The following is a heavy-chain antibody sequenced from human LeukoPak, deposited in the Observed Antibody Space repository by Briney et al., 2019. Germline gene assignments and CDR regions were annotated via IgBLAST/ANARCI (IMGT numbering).Heavy chain of an antibody. J-gene: IGHJ4*02. Sequence: GGSLRLSCAASGFTFNNYAMTWVRQAPGKGLEWVSVVSGSGDNTNYADSVKGRFTISRDNSKNTLFLQMNSLRTEDTAVYYCAKVPTTVTTGGDYWGQGTLVTVSS. CDR1: GFTFNNYA. V-gene: IGHV3-23*01. CDR3: AKVPTTVTTGGDY. CDR2: VSGSGDNT. D-gene: IGHD4-17*01.